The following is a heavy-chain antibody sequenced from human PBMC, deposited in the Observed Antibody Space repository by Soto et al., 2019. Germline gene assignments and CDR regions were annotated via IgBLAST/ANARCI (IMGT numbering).Heavy chain of an antibody. CDR1: GFTFGESA. V-gene: IGHV3-49*03. CDR3: SGSGYSDSGYGKDLDY. CDR2: IRNKAYGATT. Sequence: PGGSLGLSCTGSGFTFGESAMSWFRQGPGKGLEWVGFIRNKAYGATTEYAEAVKGRFTISRDDSKSIAYLQMNRLKTEDTAVYYCSGSGYSDSGYGKDLDYWGQGT. D-gene: IGHD6-13*01. J-gene: IGHJ4*02.